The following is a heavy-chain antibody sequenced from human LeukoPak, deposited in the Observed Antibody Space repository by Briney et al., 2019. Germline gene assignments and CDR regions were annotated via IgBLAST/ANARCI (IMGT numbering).Heavy chain of an antibody. Sequence: LMGIIYPGDSDTRYSPSFQGQVTISADKSISTAYLQWSSLKASDTAMYYCARQTPVVDYWGQGTLVTVSS. CDR3: ARQTPVVDY. CDR2: IYPGDSDT. J-gene: IGHJ4*02. V-gene: IGHV5-51*01. D-gene: IGHD2-21*01.